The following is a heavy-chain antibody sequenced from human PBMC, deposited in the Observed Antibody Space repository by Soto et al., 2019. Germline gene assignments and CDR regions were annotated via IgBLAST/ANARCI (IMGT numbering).Heavy chain of an antibody. CDR2: INAGNGNT. CDR1: GYTFTSYA. J-gene: IGHJ6*02. CDR3: ASAYCGGDCSNYYYGMDV. V-gene: IGHV1-3*05. D-gene: IGHD2-21*02. Sequence: QVQLVQSGAEEKKPGASVKVSCKASGYTFTSYAMHWVRQAPGQRLEWMGWINAGNGNTKYSQKFQGRVTITMDTSWSTAYMELSRLRSEATAVYYCASAYCGGDCSNYYYGMDVWGQGTTVTVSS.